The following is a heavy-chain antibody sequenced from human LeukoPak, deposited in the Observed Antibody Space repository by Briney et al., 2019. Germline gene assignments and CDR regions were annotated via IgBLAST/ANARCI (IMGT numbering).Heavy chain of an antibody. J-gene: IGHJ4*02. CDR1: GYTFTSYD. CDR2: MNPNSGNT. CDR3: ARESPVGATAGQSYFDY. Sequence: GASVKVSCKASGYTFTSYDINWVRQATGQGLEWMGWMNPNSGNTGYAQKFQGRVTMTRNTSISTAYMELSSLRSEDTAVYYCARESPVGATAGQSYFDYWGQGTLVTVSS. V-gene: IGHV1-8*01. D-gene: IGHD1-26*01.